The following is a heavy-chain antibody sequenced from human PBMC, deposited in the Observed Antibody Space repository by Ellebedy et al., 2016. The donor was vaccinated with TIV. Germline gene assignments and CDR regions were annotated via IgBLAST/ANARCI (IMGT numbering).Heavy chain of an antibody. J-gene: IGHJ5*01. CDR2: IQPSGGT. D-gene: IGHD6-13*01. V-gene: IGHV4-34*04. Sequence: MPGGSLRLSCAASGFTFSSYAMHRVRQAPGKGLEWIGEIQPSGGTGNNPSLKSRTTLSRDPSRNQVSLKLTSVTAADTAVYYCARGYSKVLIDSWGQGTLVTVSS. CDR1: GFTFSSYA. CDR3: ARGYSKVLIDS.